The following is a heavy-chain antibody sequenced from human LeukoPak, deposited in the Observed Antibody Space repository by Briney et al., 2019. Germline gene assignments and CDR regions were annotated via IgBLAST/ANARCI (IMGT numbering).Heavy chain of an antibody. CDR1: GFTFGDYA. V-gene: IGHV4-34*01. CDR2: INHSGST. J-gene: IGHJ4*02. Sequence: PGGSLRLSCTASGFTFGDYAMTWVRQAPGKGLEWIGEINHSGSTNYNPSLKSRVTISVDTSKNQFSLKLSSVTAADTAVYYCASLGRWWGQGTLVTVSS. D-gene: IGHD3-16*02. CDR3: ASLGRW.